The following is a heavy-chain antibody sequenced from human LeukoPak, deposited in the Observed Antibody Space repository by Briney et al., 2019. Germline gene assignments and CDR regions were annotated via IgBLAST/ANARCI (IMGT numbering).Heavy chain of an antibody. V-gene: IGHV1-18*01. D-gene: IGHD3-22*01. J-gene: IGHJ4*02. Sequence: ASVKVSCKASGYTFTSYGISWVRQAPGQGLEWMGWISAYNGNTNYAQKLQGRVTMTTDTSTSTVYMELRSLRSDDTAVYYCARDPRFYTPFLMIDEGYFDYWGQGTLVTVSS. CDR2: ISAYNGNT. CDR3: ARDPRFYTPFLMIDEGYFDY. CDR1: GYTFTSYG.